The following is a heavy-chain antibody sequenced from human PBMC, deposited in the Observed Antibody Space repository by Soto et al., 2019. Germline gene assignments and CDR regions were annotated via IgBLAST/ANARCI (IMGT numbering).Heavy chain of an antibody. CDR1: GRTFSSYS. CDR2: ITPVLGIA. Sequence: QVQLVQSGAEVKKPGSSVKVSCEASGRTFSSYSIIWVRQAPGQGLEWMGRITPVLGIANYAQKFQGRVTIPAHKSTSTAYMDLSSLTFEDTAVYYCARGGAVAGDPNLQRYYYGMDVWGQGTTVTVSS. CDR3: ARGGAVAGDPNLQRYYYGMDV. D-gene: IGHD6-19*01. J-gene: IGHJ6*02. V-gene: IGHV1-69*02.